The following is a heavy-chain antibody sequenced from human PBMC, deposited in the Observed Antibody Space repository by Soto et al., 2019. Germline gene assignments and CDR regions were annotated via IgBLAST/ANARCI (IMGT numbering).Heavy chain of an antibody. J-gene: IGHJ4*02. CDR1: GGSITSGDYY. CDR2: NYYGGST. CDR3: ASGSTVINTLDF. Sequence: QVQLQESGPGLVKPSQTLSLTCTVSGGSITSGDYYWSWICQPPGKGLEWVGYNYYGGSTYYNPSLESRITISLDTAKNQFSLELTSVTAADTAVYYCASGSTVINTLDFWGQGTLVTVSS. D-gene: IGHD4-17*01. V-gene: IGHV4-30-4*01.